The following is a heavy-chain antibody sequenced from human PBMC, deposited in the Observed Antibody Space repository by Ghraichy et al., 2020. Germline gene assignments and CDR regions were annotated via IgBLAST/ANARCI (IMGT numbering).Heavy chain of an antibody. V-gene: IGHV4-30-2*01. CDR2: VYDSGNT. CDR1: GSSVSRGGYS. D-gene: IGHD3-10*01. J-gene: IGHJ4*02. CDR3: VRGVMI. Sequence: SETLSLTCAVSGSSVSRGGYSWNWIRQAPGMCLEWIGYVYDSGNTYYNPSLRSRVTVSLDRTSNSFSLKLTSVTAANTAVYYCVRGVMIWGQGILVTVSS.